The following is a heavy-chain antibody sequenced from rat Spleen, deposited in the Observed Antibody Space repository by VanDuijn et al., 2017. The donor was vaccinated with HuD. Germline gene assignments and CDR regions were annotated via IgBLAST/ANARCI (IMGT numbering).Heavy chain of an antibody. J-gene: IGHJ4*01. Sequence: EVQLVESGGGLMQPGRSLKLSCVASGFTFNNYWMTWIRQAPKKGLEWVASISYEGSSTYYGDSVKGRFTISRDNAKSTLYLQMNSLRSEDTATYYCARPDSSLYVMDAWGQGASVTVSS. CDR1: GFTFNNYW. D-gene: IGHD1-2*01. CDR2: ISYEGSST. CDR3: ARPDSSLYVMDA. V-gene: IGHV5-22*01.